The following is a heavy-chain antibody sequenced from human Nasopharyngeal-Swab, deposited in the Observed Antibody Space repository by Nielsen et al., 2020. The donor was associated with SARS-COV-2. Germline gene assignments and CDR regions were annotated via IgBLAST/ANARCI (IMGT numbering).Heavy chain of an antibody. J-gene: IGHJ4*02. V-gene: IGHV1-69*04. CDR1: GGTFSSYA. Sequence: SVKVSCKASGGTFSSYAISWVRQAPGQGIEWMGRIIPILGIANYAQKFQGRVTITADKSTSTAYMELSSLRSEDTAVYYCASPEYYYDSSGYYYPYYWGQGTLVTVSS. CDR2: IIPILGIA. CDR3: ASPEYYYDSSGYYYPYY. D-gene: IGHD3-22*01.